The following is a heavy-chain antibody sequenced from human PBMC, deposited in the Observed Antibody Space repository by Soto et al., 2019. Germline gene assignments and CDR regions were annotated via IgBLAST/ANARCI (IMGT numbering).Heavy chain of an antibody. CDR1: GGSFSGYY. CDR3: AREVHGRAYYYDSSRARGFWQYLQQ. CDR2: INHSGST. J-gene: IGHJ1*01. D-gene: IGHD3-22*01. V-gene: IGHV4-34*01. Sequence: PSETLSLTCAVYGGSFSGYYWSWIRQPPGKGLEWIGEINHSGSTNYNPSLKSRVTISVDTSKNQFSLKLSSVTAADTAVYYCAREVHGRAYYYDSSRARGFWQYLQQRGQGTLVTVSS.